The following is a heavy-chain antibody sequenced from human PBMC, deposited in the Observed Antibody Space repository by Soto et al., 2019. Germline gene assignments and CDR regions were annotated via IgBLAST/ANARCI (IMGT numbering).Heavy chain of an antibody. CDR3: ARGGKYTYVGFNP. CDR2: MNPNSGDP. D-gene: IGHD5-18*01. Sequence: QVQLVQSGAEVKKPGASVKVSCKASGYTFTNYDINWVRQATGQGLEWMGWMNPNSGDPGYAQKFQGRVTMTRDTSISTAYMELSSLTSEDTAVYYCARGGKYTYVGFNPWGQGTLVSVSS. CDR1: GYTFTNYD. V-gene: IGHV1-8*01. J-gene: IGHJ5*02.